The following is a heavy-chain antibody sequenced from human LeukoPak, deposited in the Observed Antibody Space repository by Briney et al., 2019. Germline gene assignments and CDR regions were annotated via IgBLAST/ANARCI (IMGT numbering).Heavy chain of an antibody. Sequence: PGGSLRLSCAASGFTFSSYAMSWVRPAPGRGLEWGSAISGSGGSTYYADSAKGRFTISRDNAKNSLYLQMNSLRDEDTAVYYCPRDSGHSYADDYWGQGTLVTVSS. CDR1: GFTFSSYA. D-gene: IGHD5-18*01. CDR2: ISGSGGST. CDR3: PRDSGHSYADDY. V-gene: IGHV3-23*01. J-gene: IGHJ4*02.